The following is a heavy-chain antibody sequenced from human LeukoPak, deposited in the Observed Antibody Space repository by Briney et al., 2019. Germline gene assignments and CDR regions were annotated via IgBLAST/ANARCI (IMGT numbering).Heavy chain of an antibody. CDR2: INPNSGGT. CDR3: ARANGEGYYYYYMDV. CDR1: GYTFTGYY. V-gene: IGHV1-2*02. J-gene: IGHJ6*03. Sequence: GASVKVSCKASGYTFTGYYMHWVRQAPGQGLEWMGWINPNSGGTNYAQKFQGRVTMTRDTSISTAYMELSRLRSDDTAVYYCARANGEGYYYYYMDVWGKGTTVTVSS. D-gene: IGHD2-8*01.